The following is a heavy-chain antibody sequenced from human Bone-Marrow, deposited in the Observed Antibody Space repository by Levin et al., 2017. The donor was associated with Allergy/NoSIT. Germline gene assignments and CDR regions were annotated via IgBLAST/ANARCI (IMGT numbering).Heavy chain of an antibody. Sequence: GGSLRLSCAASGFTVSSNYMSWVRQAPGKGLEWVSVIYSGGSTYYADSVKGRFTISRDNSKNTLYLQMNSLRAEDTAVYYCARVGYYDSSGSPGWFDPWGQGTLVTVSS. V-gene: IGHV3-53*01. D-gene: IGHD3-22*01. CDR2: IYSGGST. J-gene: IGHJ5*02. CDR1: GFTVSSNY. CDR3: ARVGYYDSSGSPGWFDP.